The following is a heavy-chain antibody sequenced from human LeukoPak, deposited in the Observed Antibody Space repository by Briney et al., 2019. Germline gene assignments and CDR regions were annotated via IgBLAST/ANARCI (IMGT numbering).Heavy chain of an antibody. CDR2: IYSPGTN. Sequence: SETLSLTCTVSAGSINSGDYYWSWIRQPAGKGLEWIGRIYSPGTNYNYNPSVKSRVTISIDTSKNQFSLKLTSVTAADTAVYYCARLGGGYSYGYGVDYWGQGTLVTVSS. CDR3: ARLGGGYSYGYGVDY. D-gene: IGHD5-18*01. J-gene: IGHJ4*02. CDR1: AGSINSGDYY. V-gene: IGHV4-61*02.